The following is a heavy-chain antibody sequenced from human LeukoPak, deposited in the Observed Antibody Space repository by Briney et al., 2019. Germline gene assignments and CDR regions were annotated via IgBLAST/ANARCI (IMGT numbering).Heavy chain of an antibody. CDR2: INTDGTST. D-gene: IGHD3-10*01. J-gene: IGHJ4*02. CDR3: AKDRRAGSYDY. Sequence: GGSLRLSCAASEFIFSRFWMHWVRQVPGKGLVWVARINTDGTSTTYADSVKGRFTISRDNSKNTLYLQMNSLRAEDTAVYYCAKDRRAGSYDYWGQGTLVTVSS. CDR1: EFIFSRFW. V-gene: IGHV3-74*03.